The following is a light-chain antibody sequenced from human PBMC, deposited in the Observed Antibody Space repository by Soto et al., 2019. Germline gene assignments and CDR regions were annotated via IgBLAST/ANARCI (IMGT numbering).Light chain of an antibody. J-gene: IGKJ4*01. CDR1: RDSDKY. V-gene: IGKV1-33*01. CDR2: DAS. CDR3: QQYASLPLT. Sequence: DIQMTQSPCSLSASVGDRVTITCRASRDSDKYLSWYQQKPGKAPELLIYDASNLETGVPSRFSGSGSGTEFTFTISSLQPEDIATYFCQQYASLPLTFGGGTKV.